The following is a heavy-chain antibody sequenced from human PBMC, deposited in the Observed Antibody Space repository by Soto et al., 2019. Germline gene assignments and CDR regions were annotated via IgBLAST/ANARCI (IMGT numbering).Heavy chain of an antibody. V-gene: IGHV4-59*01. J-gene: IGHJ3*02. CDR1: GGSISSYY. D-gene: IGHD2-2*01. Sequence: QVQLQESGPGLVKPSETLSLTCSVSGGSISSYYWSWIRQPPGKGLEWIGYIYHSGSTDYNPSLKRRVTTSIDTSKNQFSLKLRSVTAADTAVYYCARDRGYCSRTSCTDAFDIWGQGTMVTVSS. CDR2: IYHSGST. CDR3: ARDRGYCSRTSCTDAFDI.